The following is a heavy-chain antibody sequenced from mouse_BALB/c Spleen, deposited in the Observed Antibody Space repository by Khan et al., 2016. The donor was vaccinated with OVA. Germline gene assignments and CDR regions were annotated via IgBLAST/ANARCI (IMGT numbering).Heavy chain of an antibody. V-gene: IGHV1S81*02. Sequence: QVQLQQPGAELAKAGASVKMSCKASGYTFTSYWMPWVKQRLGQGLEWFAETNPTNGRTYYNEKFKSKATLTVDKSSSTAYMLLSGPTFEDSAVYYCARIKKIVATYFDYWGQGTTLTGSS. D-gene: IGHD1-1*01. CDR3: ARIKKIVATYFDY. CDR1: GYTFTSYW. CDR2: TNPTNGRT. J-gene: IGHJ2*01.